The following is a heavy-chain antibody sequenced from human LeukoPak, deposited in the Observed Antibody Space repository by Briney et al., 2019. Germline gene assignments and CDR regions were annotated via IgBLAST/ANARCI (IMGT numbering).Heavy chain of an antibody. J-gene: IGHJ6*03. CDR2: IHYSGTT. D-gene: IGHD1-1*01. CDR3: ARVSWFPGTSYYFMDV. CDR1: GGSISSYY. V-gene: IGHV4-59*01. Sequence: SETLSLTCTVSGGSISSYYWSWIRQPPGKGLEWIGYIHYSGTTNYNPSLKSRVTISVDTSKNQFSLKLTSVTAADTAVYYCARVSWFPGTSYYFMDVWGKGTTVTVSS.